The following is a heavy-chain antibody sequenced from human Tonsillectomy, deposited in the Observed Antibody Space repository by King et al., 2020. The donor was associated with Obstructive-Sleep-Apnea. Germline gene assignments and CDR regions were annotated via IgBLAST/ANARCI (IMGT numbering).Heavy chain of an antibody. J-gene: IGHJ6*02. V-gene: IGHV3-64*01. CDR2: INNNGGST. D-gene: IGHD2-2*01. CDR1: GFTFSSYA. Sequence: VQLVESGGGLVRPGGSLRLSCAAAGFTFSSYAMHWVRQAPGKGLEYVSAINNNGGSTYYANSVKGRFTISRDNSKKPLDLQMGSLRAEDMAVYYCAGDRGYCSSTSCYYYYGMDVWGQGATVTVSS. CDR3: AGDRGYCSSTSCYYYYGMDV.